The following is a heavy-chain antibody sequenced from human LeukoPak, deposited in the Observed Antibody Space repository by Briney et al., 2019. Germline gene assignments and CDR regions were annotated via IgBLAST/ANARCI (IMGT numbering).Heavy chain of an antibody. CDR1: GGSISSGGYY. CDR3: ARVATMVRDGFDP. Sequence: KPSETLSLTCTVSGGSISSGGYYWSWIRQHPGKGLEWIGYIYYSGSTYYNPSLKSRVTISVDTSKNQFSLKLSSVTAADTAVYYCARVATMVRDGFDPWGQGTLVTVSS. J-gene: IGHJ5*02. CDR2: IYYSGST. D-gene: IGHD3-10*01. V-gene: IGHV4-31*03.